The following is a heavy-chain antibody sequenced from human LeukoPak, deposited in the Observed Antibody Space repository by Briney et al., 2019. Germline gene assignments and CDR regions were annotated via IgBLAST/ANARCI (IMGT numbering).Heavy chain of an antibody. V-gene: IGHV1-46*01. D-gene: IGHD4-23*01. CDR3: ARERDYGGNSDFDY. J-gene: IGHJ4*02. Sequence: ASVKVSCKASGGTFSSYAISWVRQAPGQGLEWMGIINPSSGSTSYAQMFQGRVTMTRDTSTSTVYMELSSLRSEDTAVFYCARERDYGGNSDFDYWGQGTLVTVSS. CDR2: INPSSGST. CDR1: GGTFSSYA.